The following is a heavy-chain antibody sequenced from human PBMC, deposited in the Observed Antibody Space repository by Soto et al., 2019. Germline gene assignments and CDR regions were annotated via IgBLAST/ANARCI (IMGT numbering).Heavy chain of an antibody. CDR1: GGSISSSNW. CDR3: AGTLGVRGVSIDY. V-gene: IGHV4-4*02. Sequence: SETLSLTCAVPGGSISSSNWWSWVRQPPGKGLEWIGEIYHSGSTNYNPSLKSRVTISVDKSKNQFSLKLSSVTAADTAVYYCAGTLGVRGVSIDYWGQGTLVTVSS. CDR2: IYHSGST. D-gene: IGHD3-10*01. J-gene: IGHJ4*02.